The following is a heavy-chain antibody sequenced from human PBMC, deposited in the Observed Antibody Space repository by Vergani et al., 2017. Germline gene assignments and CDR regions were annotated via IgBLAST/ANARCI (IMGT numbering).Heavy chain of an antibody. CDR3: ARDDCSGGSCYQDGY. D-gene: IGHD2-15*01. CDR2: IIPIFGTA. J-gene: IGHJ4*02. Sequence: QVQLVQSGAEVKKPGSSLKVSCKASGGTFSSYAISWVRQAPGQGLEWMGGIIPIFGTANYAQKFQGRVTITADESTITAYMELSSLRSEDTAVYYCARDDCSGGSCYQDGYWGQGTLVTVSS. CDR1: GGTFSSYA. V-gene: IGHV1-69*12.